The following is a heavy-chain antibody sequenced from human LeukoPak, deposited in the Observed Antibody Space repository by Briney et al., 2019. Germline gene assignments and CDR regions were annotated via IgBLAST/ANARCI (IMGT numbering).Heavy chain of an antibody. J-gene: IGHJ3*02. D-gene: IGHD6-13*01. CDR2: IIPIFGTA. CDR3: ARGEGGSSWYYHAFDI. V-gene: IGHV1-69*05. CDR1: GGTFSSYA. Sequence: GASVKVSCKASGGTFSSYAISWVRQAPGQGLEWMGGIIPIFGTANYAQKFQGRVTITTDESTSTAYMELSSLRSEDTAVYYCARGEGGSSWYYHAFDIWGQGTTVTVSS.